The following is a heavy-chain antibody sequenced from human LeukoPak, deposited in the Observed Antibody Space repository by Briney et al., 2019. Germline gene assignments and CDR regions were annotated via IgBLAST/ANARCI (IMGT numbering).Heavy chain of an antibody. J-gene: IGHJ4*02. CDR1: GFTFSSYA. D-gene: IGHD2-15*01. CDR2: ISGGGGTP. V-gene: IGHV3-23*01. CDR3: AKSGLNRFDY. Sequence: GGSLRLSCAASGFTFSSYAMSWVRQAPGKGLEWVSTISGGGGTPYYADSVKGRFTIFRDNSKNTLFLQMNSLRVEDTAVYYCAKSGLNRFDYWGQGALVTVSS.